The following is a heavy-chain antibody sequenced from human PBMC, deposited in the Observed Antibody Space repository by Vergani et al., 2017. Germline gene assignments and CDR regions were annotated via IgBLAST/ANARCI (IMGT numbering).Heavy chain of an antibody. V-gene: IGHV4-39*01. J-gene: IGHJ4*02. Sequence: QVQLQESGPGVVKPSQTLSLTCTVSGDSVISTDYHWGWIRQPPGKGLEWIGSMDYSGSTSYNPSLESRISISFETPKNQFSLRLTSVTAADTAVYYCASKRGACRAAYCHSYDFWGPGTLVGVSP. CDR2: MDYSGST. D-gene: IGHD2-15*01. CDR3: ASKRGACRAAYCHSYDF. CDR1: GDSVISTDYH.